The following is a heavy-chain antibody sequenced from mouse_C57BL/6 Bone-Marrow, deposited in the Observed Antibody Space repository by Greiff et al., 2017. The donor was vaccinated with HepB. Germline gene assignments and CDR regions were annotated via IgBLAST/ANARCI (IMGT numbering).Heavy chain of an antibody. V-gene: IGHV1-9*01. D-gene: IGHD2-4*01. J-gene: IGHJ2*01. CDR1: GYTFTGYW. CDR2: ILPGSGST. CDR3: SVPIYYDYEGGRGYYFDY. Sequence: QVQLKQSGAELMKPGASVKLSCKATGYTFTGYWIEWVKQRPGHGLEWIGEILPGSGSTNYNEKFKGKATFTADTSSNTAYMQLSSLTTEDSAIYYCSVPIYYDYEGGRGYYFDYWGQGTTLTVSS.